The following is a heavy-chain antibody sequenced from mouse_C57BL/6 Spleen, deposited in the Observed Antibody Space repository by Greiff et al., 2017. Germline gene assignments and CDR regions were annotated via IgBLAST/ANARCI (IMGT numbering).Heavy chain of an antibody. D-gene: IGHD1-1*01. Sequence: QVQLQQPGAELVMPGASVKLSCKASGYTFTSYWMHWVKQRPGQGLEWIGEIDPSDSYTNYNQKFKGKSTLTVDKSSSTAYMQLSSLTSEDSAVYYCARGDYYGSSYHYFDYWGQGTTLTVSS. CDR3: ARGDYYGSSYHYFDY. J-gene: IGHJ2*01. CDR1: GYTFTSYW. V-gene: IGHV1-69*01. CDR2: IDPSDSYT.